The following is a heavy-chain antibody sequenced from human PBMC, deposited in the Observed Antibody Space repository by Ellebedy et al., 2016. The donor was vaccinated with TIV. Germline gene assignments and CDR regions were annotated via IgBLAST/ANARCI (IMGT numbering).Heavy chain of an antibody. V-gene: IGHV3-53*01. CDR2: IYSGGST. CDR3: AIGRDYDFWSGYYRADY. CDR1: GVFLSGYY. D-gene: IGHD3-3*01. J-gene: IGHJ4*02. Sequence: ETLSLTCGVHGVFLSGYYWTWVRQAPGKGLEWVSVIYSGGSTYYADSVKGRFTISRDNSKNTLYLQMNSLRAEDTAVYYCAIGRDYDFWSGYYRADYWGQGTLVTVSS.